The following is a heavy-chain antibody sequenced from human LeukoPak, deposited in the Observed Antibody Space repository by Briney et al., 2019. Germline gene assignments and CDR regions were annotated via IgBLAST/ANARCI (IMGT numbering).Heavy chain of an antibody. CDR1: GYTFTSYG. Sequence: ASVKVSCKASGYTFTSYGISWVRQAPGQGLEWMGWISAYNGNTNYAQKLQGRVTMTTDTSTSTAYMELRSLRSADTAVYYCARDLGIWFGDRPPFDYWGQGTLVTVSS. J-gene: IGHJ4*02. V-gene: IGHV1-18*01. CDR2: ISAYNGNT. CDR3: ARDLGIWFGDRPPFDY. D-gene: IGHD3-10*01.